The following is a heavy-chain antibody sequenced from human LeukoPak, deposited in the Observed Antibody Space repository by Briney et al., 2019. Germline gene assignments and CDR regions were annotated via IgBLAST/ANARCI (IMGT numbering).Heavy chain of an antibody. CDR2: IYHSGNT. J-gene: IGHJ4*02. CDR1: NYSITSGFY. CDR3: AASPNLDRHDF. D-gene: IGHD1-14*01. V-gene: IGHV4-38-2*01. Sequence: SETLSLTCAVSNYSITSGFYWGWIRQPPGKGLEWIASIYHSGNTYYNPSPQSRVTISVDTSSDRFSLILNSVTAADTALYYCAASPNLDRHDFWGQGTLVTVSS.